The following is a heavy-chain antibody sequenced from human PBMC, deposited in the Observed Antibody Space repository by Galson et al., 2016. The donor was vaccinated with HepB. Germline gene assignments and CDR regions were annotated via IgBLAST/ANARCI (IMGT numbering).Heavy chain of an antibody. J-gene: IGHJ4*02. Sequence: SVKVSCKASGYTFTNYGISWVRQAPGQGLEWMGWISAYNGDTSYAQKLQGRVTMTTDTSTNTAYMEPRSLRSVDTAVYYCARGYYASGGSDFDYWGQGTLVTVSS. D-gene: IGHD3-10*01. CDR2: ISAYNGDT. CDR3: ARGYYASGGSDFDY. V-gene: IGHV1-18*01. CDR1: GYTFTNYG.